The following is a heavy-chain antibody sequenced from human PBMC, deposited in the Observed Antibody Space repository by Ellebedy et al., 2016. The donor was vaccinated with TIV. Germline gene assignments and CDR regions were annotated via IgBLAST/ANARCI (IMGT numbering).Heavy chain of an antibody. D-gene: IGHD3-22*01. Sequence: GESLKISCVASGFTFNKCAMSWVRQAPGKGLEWVSAISRDRSSIYYADSVEGRFIISRDNSKKTLYLQMNSLRAEDTAVYYCAKGRGGGSDTSAPRYYFDYWGLGTLVTVSS. V-gene: IGHV3-23*01. J-gene: IGHJ4*02. CDR2: ISRDRSSI. CDR3: AKGRGGGSDTSAPRYYFDY. CDR1: GFTFNKCA.